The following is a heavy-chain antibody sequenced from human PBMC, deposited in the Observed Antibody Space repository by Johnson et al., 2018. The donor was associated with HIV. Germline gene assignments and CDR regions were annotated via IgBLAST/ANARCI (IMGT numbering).Heavy chain of an antibody. CDR1: GFTFSSYG. V-gene: IGHV3-30*03. D-gene: IGHD6-13*01. CDR3: ARDLVGVVAAAGPVGDASDI. CDR2: ISYDGSNK. J-gene: IGHJ3*02. Sequence: QEQLVESGGGVVQPGRSLRLSCAASGFTFSSYGMHWVRQAPGKGLEWVAVISYDGSNKYYADSVKGRFTISRDNSKNTLYLEMNTLRPEDTAMYYCARDLVGVVAAAGPVGDASDIWGQGTMVTVSS.